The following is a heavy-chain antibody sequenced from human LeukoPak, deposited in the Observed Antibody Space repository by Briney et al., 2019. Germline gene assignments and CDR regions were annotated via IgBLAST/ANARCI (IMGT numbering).Heavy chain of an antibody. J-gene: IGHJ4*02. CDR1: GFTFSSYE. D-gene: IGHD6-13*01. Sequence: PGGSLRLSCAASGFTFSSYEMNWVRQAPGKGLEWVSYISSSGSTIYYAGTVKGRFTISRDNARNSLYLQMNSLRAEDTAVYYCARDLIGIAAIESDYWGQGTLVTVSS. CDR3: ARDLIGIAAIESDY. CDR2: ISSSGSTI. V-gene: IGHV3-48*03.